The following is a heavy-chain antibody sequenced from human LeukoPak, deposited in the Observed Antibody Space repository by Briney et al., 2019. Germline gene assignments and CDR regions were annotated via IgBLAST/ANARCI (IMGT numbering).Heavy chain of an antibody. CDR3: ARASVTVTTGHNAFDI. Sequence: GGSLGLSCAASGFTFSSYWMSWVRQAPGRGLEWVANIKQDGSEKYYVDSVKGRFTISRDNAKNSLYLQMNSLRAEDTAVYYCARASVTVTTGHNAFDIWGQGTMVTVSS. V-gene: IGHV3-7*01. CDR2: IKQDGSEK. J-gene: IGHJ3*02. D-gene: IGHD4-11*01. CDR1: GFTFSSYW.